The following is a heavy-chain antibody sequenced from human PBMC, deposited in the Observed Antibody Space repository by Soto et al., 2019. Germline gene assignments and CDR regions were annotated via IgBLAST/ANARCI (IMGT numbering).Heavy chain of an antibody. CDR1: GGSISSGGYY. V-gene: IGHV4-31*03. Sequence: QVQLQESGPGLVKPSQTLSLTCTVSGGSISSGGYYWSWIRQHPRKGLEWIGYIYYSGSTYYNPSLKSRVTIAVVMSKNQFSLKLSSVPAADTAVYYCTRDWYYDFWSGYYSSGGWFDPWCQGTLVAVSS. CDR2: IYYSGST. CDR3: TRDWYYDFWSGYYSSGGWFDP. D-gene: IGHD3-3*01. J-gene: IGHJ5*02.